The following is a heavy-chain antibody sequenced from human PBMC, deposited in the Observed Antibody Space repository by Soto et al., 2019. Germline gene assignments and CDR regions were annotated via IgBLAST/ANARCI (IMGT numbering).Heavy chain of an antibody. CDR2: ISTSGSTK. D-gene: IGHD3-16*01. J-gene: IGHJ4*02. Sequence: ESGGGLVQPGGSLRLSCAASGFTFSSYEMNWVRQAPGKGLEWVSYISTSGSTKYYADSVKGRFTISRDNAKNSMYLQMNSLRAEDTAVYYCATYSWGSSIDYWGQGTLVTVSS. CDR1: GFTFSSYE. CDR3: ATYSWGSSIDY. V-gene: IGHV3-48*03.